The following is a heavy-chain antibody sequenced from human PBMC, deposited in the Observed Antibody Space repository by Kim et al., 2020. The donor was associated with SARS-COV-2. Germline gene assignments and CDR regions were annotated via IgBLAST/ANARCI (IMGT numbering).Heavy chain of an antibody. Sequence: ASVKVSCLASGYTFGSSDYAIHWLRQAPGQSLEWMGYINPGYDATRYSQKFQGRVTITKDTPASTGYMELSSLTSADTAVYYCARGRSNGVDVWGQGTTVTVSS. V-gene: IGHV1-3*01. CDR1: GYTFGSSDYA. J-gene: IGHJ6*02. CDR3: ARGRSNGVDV. CDR2: INPGYDAT.